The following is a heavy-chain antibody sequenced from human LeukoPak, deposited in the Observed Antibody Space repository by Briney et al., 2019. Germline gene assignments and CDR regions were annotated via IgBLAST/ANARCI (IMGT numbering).Heavy chain of an antibody. J-gene: IGHJ3*02. D-gene: IGHD1-26*01. V-gene: IGHV1-2*06. CDR3: ARDRLFGGSYMNAFDI. CDR1: GYSFTGQY. Sequence: ASVKVSCKTSGYSFTGQYMHWVRQAPGQGLEWMGRINLRSGATNYAQKFQDRVTVTRDTSITTVYIEVSSLRSEDTAVYYCARDRLFGGSYMNAFDIWGQGTMVTVSS. CDR2: INLRSGAT.